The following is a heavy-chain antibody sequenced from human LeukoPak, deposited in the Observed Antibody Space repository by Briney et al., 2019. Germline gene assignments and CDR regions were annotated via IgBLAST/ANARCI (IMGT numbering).Heavy chain of an antibody. J-gene: IGHJ6*03. CDR1: GYSFTSYW. V-gene: IGHV5-51*01. D-gene: IGHD6-13*01. CDR2: IYPGDPDT. Sequence: GESLKISCKGSGYSFTSYWIGWVRQMPGKGLEWMGIIYPGDPDTRYSPSFQGQVTISADKSISTAYLQWSSLKASDTAMYYCARVSSSWEYYYYYYMDVWGKGTTVTVSS. CDR3: ARVSSSWEYYYYYYMDV.